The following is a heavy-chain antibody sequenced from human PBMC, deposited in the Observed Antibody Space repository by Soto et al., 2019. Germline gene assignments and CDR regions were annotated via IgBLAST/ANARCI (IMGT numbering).Heavy chain of an antibody. J-gene: IGHJ5*02. Sequence: SETLSLTCTVSGGSISSGNYYWSWIRQPPGKGLEWIGFISYSGSTYYSTSLKSRVTISVDTSKNQLSLKLSPVTAADTAVYYCAKAGSNTWYNWFDPWGQGTLVTVSS. D-gene: IGHD6-13*01. CDR2: ISYSGST. CDR1: GGSISSGNYY. V-gene: IGHV4-30-4*02. CDR3: AKAGSNTWYNWFDP.